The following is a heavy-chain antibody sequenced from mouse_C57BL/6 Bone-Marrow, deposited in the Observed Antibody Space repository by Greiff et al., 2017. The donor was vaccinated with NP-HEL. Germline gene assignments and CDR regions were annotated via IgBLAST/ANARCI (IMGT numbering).Heavy chain of an antibody. Sequence: VQLQQPGAELVKPGASVKMSCKASGYTFTSYWITWVKQRPGQGLEWIGDIYPGSGSTNYNEKFKSKATLTVDTSSSTAYMQLSSLTSEDSAVYYCARDYDYVRDAMDYWGQGTSVTVSS. V-gene: IGHV1-55*01. J-gene: IGHJ4*01. CDR2: IYPGSGST. CDR3: ARDYDYVRDAMDY. CDR1: GYTFTSYW. D-gene: IGHD2-4*01.